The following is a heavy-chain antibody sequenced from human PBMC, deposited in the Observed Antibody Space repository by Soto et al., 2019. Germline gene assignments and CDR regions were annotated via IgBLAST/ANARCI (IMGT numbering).Heavy chain of an antibody. CDR1: GFTVSSNY. J-gene: IGHJ4*02. V-gene: IGHV3-53*01. D-gene: IGHD3-22*01. Sequence: GGSLRLSCAASGFTVSSNYMSWVRQAPGKGLEWVSVIYSGGSTYYADSVKGRFTISRDNSKNTLYLQMNSLRAEDTAVYYCAIHKYDSSGYFKGRFHIWGQGTLVTVSS. CDR3: AIHKYDSSGYFKGRFHI. CDR2: IYSGGST.